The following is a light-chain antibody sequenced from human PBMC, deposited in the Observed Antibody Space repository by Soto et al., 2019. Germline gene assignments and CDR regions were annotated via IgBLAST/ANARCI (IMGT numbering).Light chain of an antibody. J-gene: IGKJ1*01. CDR2: KAS. V-gene: IGKV1-5*03. Sequence: DIQMTQSPSTLSASVGDRVTITCRASQNINSWLAWYQQKPGKAPKLLIHKASSLQSGVPSRFSGSGSGTEFTLTISSLDPDDIATYYCQQYNGYGRFGQGTKVDI. CDR3: QQYNGYGR. CDR1: QNINSW.